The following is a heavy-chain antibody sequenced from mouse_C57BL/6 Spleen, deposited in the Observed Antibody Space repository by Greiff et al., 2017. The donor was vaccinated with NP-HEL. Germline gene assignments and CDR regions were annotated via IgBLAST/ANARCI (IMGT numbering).Heavy chain of an antibody. CDR2: IYPGDGDT. J-gene: IGHJ2*01. V-gene: IGHV1-82*01. CDR3: ARSENDGYFDY. CDR1: GYAFSSSW. D-gene: IGHD2-3*01. Sequence: VQLQESGPELVKPGASVKISCKASGYAFSSSWMNWVKQRPGKGLEWIGRIYPGDGDTNYNGKFKGKATLTADKSSSTAYMQLSSLTSEDSAVYFCARSENDGYFDYWGQSTTLTVSS.